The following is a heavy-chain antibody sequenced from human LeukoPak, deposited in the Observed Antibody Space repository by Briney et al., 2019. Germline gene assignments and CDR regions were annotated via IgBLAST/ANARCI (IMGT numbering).Heavy chain of an antibody. J-gene: IGHJ6*03. CDR3: AREVIRCSSTSCYLPRAYYYYYYMDV. CDR2: INHSGST. V-gene: IGHV4-34*01. CDR1: GGSFSGYY. D-gene: IGHD2-2*01. Sequence: SETLSLTCAVYGGSFSGYYWSWIRQPPGKGLEWIGEINHSGSTNYNPSLKSRVTISVDTSKNQFSLKLSSVTAADTAVYYCAREVIRCSSTSCYLPRAYYYYYYMDVWGKGTTVTVSS.